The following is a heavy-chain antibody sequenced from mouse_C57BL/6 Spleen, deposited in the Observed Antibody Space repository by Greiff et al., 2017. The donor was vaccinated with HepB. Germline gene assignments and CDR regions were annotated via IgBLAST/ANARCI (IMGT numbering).Heavy chain of an antibody. Sequence: EVQGVESGGGLVKPGGSLKLSCAASGFTFSSYAMSWVRQTPEKRLEWVATISDGGSYTYYPDNVKGRFTISRDNAKNNLYLQMSHLKSEDTAMYYCARYDFYFDYWGQGTTLTVSS. CDR1: GFTFSSYA. V-gene: IGHV5-4*01. D-gene: IGHD2-4*01. CDR2: ISDGGSYT. J-gene: IGHJ2*01. CDR3: ARYDFYFDY.